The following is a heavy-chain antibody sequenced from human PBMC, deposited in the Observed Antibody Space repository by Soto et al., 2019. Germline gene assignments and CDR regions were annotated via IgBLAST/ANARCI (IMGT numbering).Heavy chain of an antibody. Sequence: QVQLVQSGAEVKKPGSSVKVSCKASGGTFSSYAISWVRQATGQGLEWMGGIIPIFGTANYAQKFQGRVTITADESTSTAYMELSSLRSEDTAVYYCAREVVTGDYYYYYGMDVWGQGTTVTVSS. J-gene: IGHJ6*02. CDR1: GGTFSSYA. CDR2: IIPIFGTA. V-gene: IGHV1-69*01. D-gene: IGHD2-21*02. CDR3: AREVVTGDYYYYYGMDV.